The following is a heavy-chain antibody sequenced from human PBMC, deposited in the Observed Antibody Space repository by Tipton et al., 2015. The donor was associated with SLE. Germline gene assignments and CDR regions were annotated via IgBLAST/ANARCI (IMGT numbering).Heavy chain of an antibody. D-gene: IGHD6-13*01. CDR1: GGSISSGSYP. V-gene: IGHV4-61*09. Sequence: TLSLTCTVSGGSISSGSYPWSWIRKPAGKGLEWIGYIYASGSTHYNPSLKSRVTMSVDTSKNHFSLNLTSVTAADTAVYYCARGRSSWIQFDYWGQGTMVTVSS. CDR3: ARGRSSWIQFDY. J-gene: IGHJ3*01. CDR2: IYASGST.